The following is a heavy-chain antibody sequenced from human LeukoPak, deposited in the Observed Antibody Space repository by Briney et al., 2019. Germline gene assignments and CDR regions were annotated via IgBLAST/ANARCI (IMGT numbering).Heavy chain of an antibody. CDR2: INPNSGGT. D-gene: IGHD1-26*01. J-gene: IGHJ6*02. Sequence: GASVKVSCKASGYTFTGYYMHWVRQAPGQGLEWMGWINPNSGGTNYAQKFQGRVTMTRDTSISTAYMELRSLRSDDTAVYYCARVWELPSYYYYGMDVWGQGTTVTVSS. CDR1: GYTFTGYY. V-gene: IGHV1-2*02. CDR3: ARVWELPSYYYYGMDV.